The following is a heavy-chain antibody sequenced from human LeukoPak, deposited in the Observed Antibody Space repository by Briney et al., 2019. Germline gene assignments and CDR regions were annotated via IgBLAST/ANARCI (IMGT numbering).Heavy chain of an antibody. J-gene: IGHJ4*02. V-gene: IGHV3-48*03. CDR3: ARIAAPGNRRLNF. Sequence: GGSLRLSCAASGFTFSSYEMNWVRQAPGKGLEWVSYISSSGSTIYYADSVKGRFTISRDNAKNSLYLQMNSLRAEDTAVYFCARIAAPGNRRLNFWGQGTLVTVSS. CDR1: GFTFSSYE. D-gene: IGHD6-13*01. CDR2: ISSSGSTI.